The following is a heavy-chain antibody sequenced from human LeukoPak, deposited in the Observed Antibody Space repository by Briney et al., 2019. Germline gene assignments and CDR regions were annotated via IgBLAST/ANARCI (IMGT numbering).Heavy chain of an antibody. CDR2: IYHGGST. CDR3: ARVTLGYYYYGMDV. Sequence: PSETLSLTCAVSGGSISSGGYSWSWIRQPPGKGLEWIGYIYHGGSTYYNPSLKSRVTISVDRSKNQFSLKLSSVTAADTAVYYCARVTLGYYYYGMDVWGQGTTVTVSS. CDR1: GGSISSGGYS. V-gene: IGHV4-30-2*01. J-gene: IGHJ6*02.